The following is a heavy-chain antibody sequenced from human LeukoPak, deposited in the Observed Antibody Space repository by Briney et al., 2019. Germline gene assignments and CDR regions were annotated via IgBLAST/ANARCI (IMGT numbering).Heavy chain of an antibody. V-gene: IGHV3-23*01. J-gene: IGHJ3*02. D-gene: IGHD2-2*01. CDR3: AKEAYCSSTSCAQGGAFDI. Sequence: GGSLRLSCAASGFTFSSYAMSWVRQAPGKGQEWVSVISGSGGSTYYADSVKGRFTISRDNSKNTLYLQMNSLRAEDTAVYYCAKEAYCSSTSCAQGGAFDIWGQGTMVTVSS. CDR2: ISGSGGST. CDR1: GFTFSSYA.